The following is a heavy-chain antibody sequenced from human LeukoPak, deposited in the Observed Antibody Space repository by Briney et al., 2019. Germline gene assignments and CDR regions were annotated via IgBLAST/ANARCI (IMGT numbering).Heavy chain of an antibody. CDR1: GGSISSYY. J-gene: IGHJ5*02. CDR3: ARGHDDDYGDYVNWFDP. CDR2: IYYSGNT. V-gene: IGHV4-59*01. Sequence: SETLSLTCTVSGGSISSYYWSWIRQPPGKGLEWIGYIYYSGNTNYNPSLKSRVTISVDTSKNQFSLKLSSVTAADTAVYYCARGHDDDYGDYVNWFDPWGQGTLVTVSS. D-gene: IGHD4-17*01.